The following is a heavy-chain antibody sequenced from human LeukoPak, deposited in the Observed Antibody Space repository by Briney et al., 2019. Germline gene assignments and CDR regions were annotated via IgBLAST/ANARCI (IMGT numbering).Heavy chain of an antibody. Sequence: GGSLRLSCAASGFTFSRYWMHWVRQAPGKGLEWVSSISSSSSYIYYADSVKGRFTISRDNAKNSLYLQMNSLRAEDTAVYYCARLGYCSGGSCPDYWGQGTLVTVSS. CDR2: ISSSSSYI. CDR3: ARLGYCSGGSCPDY. D-gene: IGHD2-15*01. J-gene: IGHJ4*02. V-gene: IGHV3-21*01. CDR1: GFTFSRYW.